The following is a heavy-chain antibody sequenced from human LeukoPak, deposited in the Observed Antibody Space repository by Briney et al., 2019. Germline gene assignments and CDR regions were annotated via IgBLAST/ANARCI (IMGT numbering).Heavy chain of an antibody. Sequence: PGRSLRLSCAASGFTFSSYAMHWVRQAPGKGLEWVAVISYDGSNKYYADSVKGRFTISRDNSKNTLYLQMNSLRAEDTAVYYCARGGEGYCSSTSCYMGDYWGQGTWSPSPQ. CDR2: ISYDGSNK. CDR1: GFTFSSYA. D-gene: IGHD2-2*02. J-gene: IGHJ4*02. CDR3: ARGGEGYCSSTSCYMGDY. V-gene: IGHV3-30*01.